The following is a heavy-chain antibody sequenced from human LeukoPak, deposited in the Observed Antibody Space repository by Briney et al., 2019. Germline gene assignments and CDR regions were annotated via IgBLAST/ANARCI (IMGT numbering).Heavy chain of an antibody. V-gene: IGHV3-23*01. CDR1: GFTFSTYA. D-gene: IGHD5-18*01. CDR2: ISGSGGST. J-gene: IGHJ3*02. Sequence: PGGSLRLSCAASGFTFSTYAMSWVRQAPGKALEWVSAISGSGGSTYYADSGKGRFTISRDNAKNSLYLQMNSLRAEDTAVYYCAREASGYSYGLDAFDIWGQGTMVTVSS. CDR3: AREASGYSYGLDAFDI.